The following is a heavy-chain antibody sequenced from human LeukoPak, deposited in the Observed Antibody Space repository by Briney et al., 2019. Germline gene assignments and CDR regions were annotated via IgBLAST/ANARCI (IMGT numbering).Heavy chain of an antibody. J-gene: IGHJ6*02. V-gene: IGHV6-1*01. D-gene: IGHD6-19*01. CDR1: GDSVSSNNAA. CDR2: TYYRSKWYN. CDR3: ARAEGYSSGWYGGYYYYGMDV. Sequence: SQTLSLTCAISGDSVSSNNAAWNWIRQSPSRGLEWLGRTYYRSKWYNDYAESVKSRITINPDTSKNQFSLQLNSVTPEDTAVYYCARAEGYSSGWYGGYYYYGMDVWGQGTTVTVSS.